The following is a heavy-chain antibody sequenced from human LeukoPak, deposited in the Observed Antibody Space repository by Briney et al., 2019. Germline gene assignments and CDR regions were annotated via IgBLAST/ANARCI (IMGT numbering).Heavy chain of an antibody. J-gene: IGHJ3*02. CDR3: AREAAIAGDEDAFDI. CDR1: GGSISSYY. CDR2: IYYSGST. D-gene: IGHD6-13*01. Sequence: PSETLSLTCTVSGGSISSYYWSWIRQPPGKGLERIGYIYYSGSTNYNPSLKSRFTISVDTSKNQFSLKLSSVTAADTAVYYCAREAAIAGDEDAFDIWGQGTMVTVSS. V-gene: IGHV4-59*01.